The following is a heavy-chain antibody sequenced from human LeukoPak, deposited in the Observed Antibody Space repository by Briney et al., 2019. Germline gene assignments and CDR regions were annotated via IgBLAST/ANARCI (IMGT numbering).Heavy chain of an antibody. J-gene: IGHJ6*03. V-gene: IGHV4-61*02. D-gene: IGHD6-13*01. CDR1: GGSISSGSYY. Sequence: SETLSLTCTVSGGSISSGSYYWSWIRQPAGKGLEWIGRIYTSGSTNYNPSLKSRVTISVDTSKNQFSLKLSSVTAADTAVYYCARVHSSSWYPNYYYYMDVWGKGTTVTISS. CDR3: ARVHSSSWYPNYYYYMDV. CDR2: IYTSGST.